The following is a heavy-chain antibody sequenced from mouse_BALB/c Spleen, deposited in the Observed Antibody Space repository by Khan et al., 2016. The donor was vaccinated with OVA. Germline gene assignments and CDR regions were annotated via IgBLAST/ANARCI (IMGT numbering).Heavy chain of an antibody. CDR2: IWGDGST. J-gene: IGHJ4*01. V-gene: IGHV2-3*01. CDR3: AKFTPDYYSMDY. CDR1: GFSLTSYG. D-gene: IGHD1-1*01. Sequence: QVQLKESGPGLVAPSQSLSITCTVSGFSLTSYGVNWVRQPPGEGLEWLGVIWGDGSTTYHSTLKSRLITIKESSKRQVFLTLNSLQTDDTASYYCAKFTPDYYSMDYWGQGTSVTVST.